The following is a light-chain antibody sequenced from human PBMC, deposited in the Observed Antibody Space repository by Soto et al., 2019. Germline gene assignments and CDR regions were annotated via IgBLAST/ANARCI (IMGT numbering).Light chain of an antibody. CDR2: SAS. J-gene: IGKJ1*01. V-gene: IGKV1-39*01. Sequence: DIQITRSPSPLSPSVEDKVTITCRASQSIATSLNGYQQKPGKAPKFLIHSASTLQNGVPSRFSGSGSGTDFTLSISSLEPEDFATYYCQQSYDIGTFGQGTKVDIK. CDR3: QQSYDIGT. CDR1: QSIATS.